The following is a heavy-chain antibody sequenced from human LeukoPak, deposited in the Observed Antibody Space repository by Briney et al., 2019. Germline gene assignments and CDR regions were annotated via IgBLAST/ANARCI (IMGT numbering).Heavy chain of an antibody. V-gene: IGHV1-18*01. CDR1: GYTFTSYG. CDR2: ISAYNGNT. Sequence: ASVKVSCKASGYTFTSYGISWVRQAPGQGLEWMGWISAYNGNTNCAQKLQGRGTMTTDTSTSTAYMELRSLRSDDTAVYYCARDNIVVVPAAITGYYYYYMDVWGKGTTVTVSS. J-gene: IGHJ6*03. CDR3: ARDNIVVVPAAITGYYYYYMDV. D-gene: IGHD2-2*01.